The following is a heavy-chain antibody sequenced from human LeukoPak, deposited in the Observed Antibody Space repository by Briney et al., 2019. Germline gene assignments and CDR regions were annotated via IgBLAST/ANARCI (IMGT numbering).Heavy chain of an antibody. CDR3: ARSDTAMGTDAFDI. CDR2: SRSSSSHI. D-gene: IGHD5-18*01. V-gene: IGHV3-21*01. Sequence: GGSLRLSCAASGFTFSSYTMNWVRQAPGKGLEWVSSSRSSSSHIYYADSVKVRFTITRYNAKTALYLQMTSLRAEDTAVYYCARSDTAMGTDAFDIWGQGTMVTVSS. J-gene: IGHJ3*02. CDR1: GFTFSSYT.